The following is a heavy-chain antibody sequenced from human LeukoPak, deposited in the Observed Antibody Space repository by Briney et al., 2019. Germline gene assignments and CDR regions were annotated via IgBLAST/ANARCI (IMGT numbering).Heavy chain of an antibody. CDR1: GYTFTGYY. J-gene: IGHJ3*02. D-gene: IGHD3-22*01. V-gene: IGHV1-2*02. Sequence: ASVKVSCKASGYTFTGYYMHWVRQAPGQGLEWMGWINPNSGGTNYAQKFQGRVTMTRDTSISTAYMELSRLRSDDTAVYYCARGDMYYYDSSGWHAFDIWGQGTMVTVSS. CDR2: INPNSGGT. CDR3: ARGDMYYYDSSGWHAFDI.